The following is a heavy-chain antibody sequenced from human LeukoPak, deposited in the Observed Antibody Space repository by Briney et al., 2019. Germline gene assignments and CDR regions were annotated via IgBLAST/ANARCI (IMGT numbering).Heavy chain of an antibody. J-gene: IGHJ4*02. V-gene: IGHV3-53*01. CDR3: ARRAGDYSHPYDY. D-gene: IGHD3-22*01. Sequence: GGSLRLSCTVSGFTVSTNSMSWVRQAPGKGLEWVSFIYTSGSTHNSDSVKGRFTISRDSSKNTLYLQMNSLRAEDTAVYYCARRAGDYSHPYDYWGQGTLVTVSS. CDR2: IYTSGST. CDR1: GFTVSTNS.